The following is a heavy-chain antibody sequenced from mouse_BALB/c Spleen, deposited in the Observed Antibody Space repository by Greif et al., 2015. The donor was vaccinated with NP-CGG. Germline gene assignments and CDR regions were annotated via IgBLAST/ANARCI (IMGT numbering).Heavy chain of an antibody. Sequence: VKLVESGPGLVAPSQSLSITCTVSGFSLTSYGVHWVRQPPGKGLEWLGVIWAGGSTNYNSALMSRLSISKDNSKSQVFLKMNSLQTDDTAMYYCAREWGRDAMDYWGQGTSVTVSS. CDR3: AREWGRDAMDY. J-gene: IGHJ4*01. CDR2: IWAGGST. CDR1: GFSLTSYG. V-gene: IGHV2-9*02.